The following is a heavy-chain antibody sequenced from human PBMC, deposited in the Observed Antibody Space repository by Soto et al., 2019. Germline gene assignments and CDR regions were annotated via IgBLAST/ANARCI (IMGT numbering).Heavy chain of an antibody. V-gene: IGHV4-31*03. Sequence: QVQLQESGPGLVKPSQTLSLTCTVSGDSIRSGGYYWNWIRQHPGKGLEWIGYIFYSGGTYYNPSLQSRVTKSLHTSKTQFSRTLNSVTVADTAVFFCARVRSSAGTWG. CDR2: IFYSGGT. CDR1: GDSIRSGGYY. CDR3: ARVRSSAGT. D-gene: IGHD6-13*01. J-gene: IGHJ1*01.